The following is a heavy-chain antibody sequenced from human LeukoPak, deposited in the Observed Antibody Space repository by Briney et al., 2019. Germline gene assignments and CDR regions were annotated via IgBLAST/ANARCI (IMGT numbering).Heavy chain of an antibody. D-gene: IGHD3-9*01. CDR2: IIPIFGTA. Sequence: ASVKVSCKASGGTFSSYAISWVRQAPGQGLEWMGGIIPIFGTANYAQKFQGRVTITTDESTSTAYMELSSLRSEDTAVYYCATPPMGGRYFDWLQEYYMDVWGKGTTATVSS. CDR3: ATPPMGGRYFDWLQEYYMDV. J-gene: IGHJ6*03. CDR1: GGTFSSYA. V-gene: IGHV1-69*05.